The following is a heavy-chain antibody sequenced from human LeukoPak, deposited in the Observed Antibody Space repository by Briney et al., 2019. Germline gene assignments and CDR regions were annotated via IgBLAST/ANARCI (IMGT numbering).Heavy chain of an antibody. CDR1: GFSISSGYY. V-gene: IGHV4-38-2*01. D-gene: IGHD3-3*01. J-gene: IGHJ5*02. Sequence: SETLSLTCAVSGFSISSGYYGGWIRQPPGKGLEWIGSIYHSGSTYYNPSLKSRVTISVDTSKNQFSLKLSSLPAADTAVYYCSSYRVGSGETYYDFWSGYSGFDPWGQGTLVTVSS. CDR2: IYHSGST. CDR3: SSYRVGSGETYYDFWSGYSGFDP.